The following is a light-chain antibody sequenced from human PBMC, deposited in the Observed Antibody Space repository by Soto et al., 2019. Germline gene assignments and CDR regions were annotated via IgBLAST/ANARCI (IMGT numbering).Light chain of an antibody. CDR3: CSYAGNNNV. Sequence: QSALTQPPSASGSPGQSVTISCTGTSSDVGGHNYVSWYQQHPGKAPKLMIYEVTQRPSGVPDRFSGSKSGNTAFLTVSGLQAEDEADYYCCSYAGNNNVFGTGTKVTVL. V-gene: IGLV2-8*01. CDR2: EVT. CDR1: SSDVGGHNY. J-gene: IGLJ1*01.